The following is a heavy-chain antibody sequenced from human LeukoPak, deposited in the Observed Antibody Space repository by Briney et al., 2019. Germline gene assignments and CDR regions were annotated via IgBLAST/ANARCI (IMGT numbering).Heavy chain of an antibody. CDR3: ARGSGYYDTGSFSFVDN. Sequence: SQTLSLTCAISGDSVSSDSAAWNWIRQSLSRGLEWLGRTYYRSQWFIDYAVSVKTRITIKSDTSRNQFSLELNSVTPEDTGVYYCARGSGYYDTGSFSFVDNWGQGTLVTVSS. CDR1: GDSVSSDSAA. CDR2: TYYRSQWFI. D-gene: IGHD3-22*01. V-gene: IGHV6-1*01. J-gene: IGHJ4*02.